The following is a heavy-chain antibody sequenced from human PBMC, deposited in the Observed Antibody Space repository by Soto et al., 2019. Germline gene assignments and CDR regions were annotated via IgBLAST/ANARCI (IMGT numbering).Heavy chain of an antibody. CDR2: ISYDGSNK. V-gene: IGHV3-30-3*01. J-gene: IGHJ4*02. CDR3: ARDRGVGFDY. CDR1: GFTFSSYA. Sequence: GGSLILSCAASGFTFSSYAMHWVRQAPGKGLEWVAVISYDGSNKYYADSVKGRFTISRDNSKNTLYLQMNSLRAEDTAVYYCARDRGVGFDYWGQGTLVTVSS.